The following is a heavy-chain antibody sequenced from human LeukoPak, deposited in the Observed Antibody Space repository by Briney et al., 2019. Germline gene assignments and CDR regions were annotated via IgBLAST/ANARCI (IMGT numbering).Heavy chain of an antibody. CDR3: ARGVRDTIGYYHSDF. CDR1: GGSISSASHF. V-gene: IGHV4-31*03. J-gene: IGHJ4*02. CDR2: VYYSGTT. D-gene: IGHD3-22*01. Sequence: SETLSLTCTVSGGSISSASHFRHWIRQLPGKGLEWIGYVYYSGTTAYNVSFKSRVGISVDTSKNQFSLRLSSVTAADTAVYYCARGVRDTIGYYHSDFWGQGTLVTVSS.